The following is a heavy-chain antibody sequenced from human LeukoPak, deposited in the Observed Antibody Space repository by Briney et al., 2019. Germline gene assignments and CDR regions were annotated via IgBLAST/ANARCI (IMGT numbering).Heavy chain of an antibody. CDR1: GFTFSSYA. J-gene: IGHJ3*02. Sequence: PPGGSLRLSCAASGFTFSSYAMSWIRQAPGKGLEWVSAISGSGGSTYYADSVKGRFTISRDNSKNTLYLQMNSLRAEDTAAYYCAKEVHSGYRVYDAFDIWGQGTMVTVSS. V-gene: IGHV3-23*01. CDR2: ISGSGGST. D-gene: IGHD3-22*01. CDR3: AKEVHSGYRVYDAFDI.